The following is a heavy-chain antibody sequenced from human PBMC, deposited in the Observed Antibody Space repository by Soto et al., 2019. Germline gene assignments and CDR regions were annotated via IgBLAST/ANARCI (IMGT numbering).Heavy chain of an antibody. V-gene: IGHV3-48*01. J-gene: IGHJ4*02. Sequence: GGSLRLSCAASGFTFSSYSMNWVRQAPGKGLEWVSYISSSSSTIYYADSVMGRFTISRDNAKNSLYLQMNSLRAEDTAVYYCARDPRPRYCSSTSCHPRFDYWGQGTLVTVSS. CDR2: ISSSSSTI. D-gene: IGHD2-2*01. CDR1: GFTFSSYS. CDR3: ARDPRPRYCSSTSCHPRFDY.